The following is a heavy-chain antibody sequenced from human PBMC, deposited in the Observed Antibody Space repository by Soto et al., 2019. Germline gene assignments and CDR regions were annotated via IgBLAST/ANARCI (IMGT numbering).Heavy chain of an antibody. V-gene: IGHV1-18*01. J-gene: IGHJ5*02. D-gene: IGHD2-2*01. CDR2: ISAYNGNT. CDR1: GYTFTSYG. CDR3: AREVVVVPAAIGNWFDP. Sequence: GASVKVSCKASGYTFTSYGISWVRQAPGQGLERMGWISAYNGNTNYAQKLQGRVTMTTDTSTSTAYMELRSLRSDDTAVYYCAREVVVVPAAIGNWFDPRGQGTLVTVSS.